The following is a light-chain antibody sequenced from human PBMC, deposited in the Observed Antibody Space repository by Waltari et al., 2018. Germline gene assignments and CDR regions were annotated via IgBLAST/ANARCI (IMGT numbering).Light chain of an antibody. J-gene: IGKJ2*01. V-gene: IGKV3-15*01. CDR3: QQDINWPYT. Sequence: EIVLTQSPATLSVSPGERATLSCRASQSIGTSLAWYQQQPGQAPRLLMYSASVRVSGIPARFSGSGSWTEFTLTISSLRSEDFALYFCQQDINWPYTFGQGTKLEIK. CDR1: QSIGTS. CDR2: SAS.